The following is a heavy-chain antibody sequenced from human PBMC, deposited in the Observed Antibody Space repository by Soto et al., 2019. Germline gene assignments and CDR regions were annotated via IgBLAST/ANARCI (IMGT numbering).Heavy chain of an antibody. V-gene: IGHV3-7*01. J-gene: IGHJ4*02. Sequence: GGSLRLSCAASGFTFSSYWMSWVRQAPGKGLEWVANIKQDGSEKYYVDSVKGRFTISRDNAKNSLYLQMNSLRAEDTAVYYCARGGLGDFWSGTYYFEYWGQGTLVTVSS. CDR3: ARGGLGDFWSGTYYFEY. D-gene: IGHD3-3*01. CDR2: IKQDGSEK. CDR1: GFTFSSYW.